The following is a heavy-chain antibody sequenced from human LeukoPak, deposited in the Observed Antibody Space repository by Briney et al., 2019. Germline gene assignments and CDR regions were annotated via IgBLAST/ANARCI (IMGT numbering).Heavy chain of an antibody. CDR3: ARQAYDILTGYSPHFDY. Sequence: GESLKISCKGSGYSFTSYWIGWVCQMPGKGLEWMGIIYPGDSDTRYSPSFQGQVTISADKSISTAYLQWSSLKASDTAMYYCARQAYDILTGYSPHFDYWGQGTLVTVSS. D-gene: IGHD3-9*01. CDR1: GYSFTSYW. V-gene: IGHV5-51*01. J-gene: IGHJ4*02. CDR2: IYPGDSDT.